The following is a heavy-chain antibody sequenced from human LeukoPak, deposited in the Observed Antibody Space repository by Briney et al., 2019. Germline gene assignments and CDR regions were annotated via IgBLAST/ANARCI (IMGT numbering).Heavy chain of an antibody. CDR1: GVSISSGSYY. CDR2: IYTSGST. D-gene: IGHD6-19*01. Sequence: PSETMSLTCTASGVSISSGSYYWSWIRQPAGMGLEWIGRIYTSGSTNYNPSLKSRVTISVDTSKNQFSPKLSSVTATDTAVYYSARDGGWYSPFAYGGKGTLFTVSS. V-gene: IGHV4-61*02. CDR3: ARDGGWYSPFAY. J-gene: IGHJ4*02.